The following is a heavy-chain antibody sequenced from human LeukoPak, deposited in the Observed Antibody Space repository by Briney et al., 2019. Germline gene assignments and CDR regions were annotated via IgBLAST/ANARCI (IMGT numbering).Heavy chain of an antibody. V-gene: IGHV4-4*07. CDR3: AREPTSGREPTSGRPLDC. J-gene: IGHJ4*02. CDR1: GGSLSGYF. D-gene: IGHD5-12*01. CDR2: IYSSGSN. Sequence: KPSETLSLTCTVSGGSLSGYFWSWIRQPAGKGLEWIGRIYSSGSNNYNPSLKSRVTMSLDTSKNHLSLNLSSVTAADTAVYYCAREPTSGREPTSGRPLDCWGQGTLVTVSS.